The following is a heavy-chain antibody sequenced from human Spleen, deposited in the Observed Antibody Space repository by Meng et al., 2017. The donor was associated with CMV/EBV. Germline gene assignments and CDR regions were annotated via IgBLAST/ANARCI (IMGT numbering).Heavy chain of an antibody. D-gene: IGHD6-19*01. CDR1: GGSIISGSYY. V-gene: IGHV4-61*02. J-gene: IGHJ4*02. Sequence: GPGAGTPSKVLSPPCPCSGGSIISGSYYWNGIRQPARRGLEWIGRTHTSGNTNYNPSLKSRVTISVDTSKNQLSLKVTSVTAADTAVYYCARDQQRGVAGTYWGQGTLVTVSS. CDR2: THTSGNT. CDR3: ARDQQRGVAGTY.